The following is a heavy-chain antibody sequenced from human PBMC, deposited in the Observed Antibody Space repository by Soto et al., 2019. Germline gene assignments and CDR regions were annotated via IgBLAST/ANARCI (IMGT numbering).Heavy chain of an antibody. D-gene: IGHD6-19*01. Sequence: PGGSLILSCAAAGFTFRYYYMSWIRQEPGKGLEWVSYISSSGSTIYYADSVKGRFTISRDNAKNSLYLQMNSLRAEDTAVYYCAKDFSSGWYDDWFDPWGQGTLVTVSS. J-gene: IGHJ5*02. CDR2: ISSSGSTI. CDR1: GFTFRYYY. CDR3: AKDFSSGWYDDWFDP. V-gene: IGHV3-11*01.